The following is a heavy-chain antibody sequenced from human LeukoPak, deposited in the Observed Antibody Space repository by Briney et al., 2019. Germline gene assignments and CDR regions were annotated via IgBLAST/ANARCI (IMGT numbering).Heavy chain of an antibody. CDR3: ARAREGYYFDY. Sequence: ASVTVSCKASGYTFTSYDINWVRQATGQGLEWMGWMNPNSGNTGYAQKFQGRVTITRNTSISTAYMELSSLRSEDTAVYYCARAREGYYFDYWGQGTLVTVSS. J-gene: IGHJ4*02. D-gene: IGHD1-26*01. CDR1: GYTFTSYD. V-gene: IGHV1-8*03. CDR2: MNPNSGNT.